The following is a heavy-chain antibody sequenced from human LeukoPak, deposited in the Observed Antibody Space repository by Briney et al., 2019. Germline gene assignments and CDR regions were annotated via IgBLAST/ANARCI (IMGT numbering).Heavy chain of an antibody. CDR3: ARLGLMRYCSGGNCHPDY. V-gene: IGHV5-51*01. CDR2: IYPGDSDT. D-gene: IGHD2-15*01. CDR1: GYSFTSYW. J-gene: IGHJ4*02. Sequence: GESLKISCKGSGYSFTSYWIGWVRQMPGKGLEWMGIIYPGDSDTRYSPSFQGQVTISADKSISTAYLQWSSLKASDTAIYFCARLGLMRYCSGGNCHPDYWGQGTLVTVSS.